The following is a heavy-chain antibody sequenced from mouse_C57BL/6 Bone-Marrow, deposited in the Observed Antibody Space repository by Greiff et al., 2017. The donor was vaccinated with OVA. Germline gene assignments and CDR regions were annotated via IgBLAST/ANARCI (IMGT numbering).Heavy chain of an antibody. D-gene: IGHD4-1*01. V-gene: IGHV5-4*01. CDR2: ISDGGSYT. Sequence: EVQLMESGGGLVKPGGSLKLSCAASGLTFSSYAMSWVRQTPEKRLEWVATISDGGSYTYYPDNVKGRFTISRDNAKNNLYLQMSHLKSEDTAMYYCAREGALTFYYFDYWGQGTTLTVSS. J-gene: IGHJ2*01. CDR1: GLTFSSYA. CDR3: AREGALTFYYFDY.